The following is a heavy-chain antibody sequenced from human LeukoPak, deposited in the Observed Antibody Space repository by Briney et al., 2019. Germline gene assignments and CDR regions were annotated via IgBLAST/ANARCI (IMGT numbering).Heavy chain of an antibody. CDR1: GVSITSNY. CDR2: VSTRGNT. J-gene: IGHJ4*02. V-gene: IGHV4-4*07. Sequence: SETLSLTCSVSGVSITSNYWTWIRQSAGRGLEWIGRVSTRGNTNYNPSLKSRVTMSVDTPKNLFSLKLTSVTAADTAMYYCARSPGLADIDFWGQGTLVIVSS. D-gene: IGHD2-21*01. CDR3: ARSPGLADIDF.